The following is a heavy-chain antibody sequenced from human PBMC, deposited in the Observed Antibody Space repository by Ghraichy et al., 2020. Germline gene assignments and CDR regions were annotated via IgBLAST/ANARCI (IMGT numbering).Heavy chain of an antibody. CDR1: GYTFTSYD. V-gene: IGHV1-18*04. Sequence: ASVKVSCKASGYTFTSYDISWVRQAPGQGLEWMGWISTDNGNTSYAQNLQGRVSMTTDTSTYTAYMELRSLRSDDTAVYYCVGDIWGARYGLGSFDPWGQGTLVTVSS. D-gene: IGHD3-10*01. J-gene: IGHJ5*02. CDR3: VGDIWGARYGLGSFDP. CDR2: ISTDNGNT.